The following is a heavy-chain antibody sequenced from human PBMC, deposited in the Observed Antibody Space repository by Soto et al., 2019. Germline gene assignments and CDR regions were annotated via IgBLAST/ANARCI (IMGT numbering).Heavy chain of an antibody. Sequence: LRLSCAASGFTFSSYGMHWVRQAPGKGLEWVAVISYDGSNKYYADSVKGRLTISRDNSKNTLYLQMNSLRAEDTAVYYCAKDRGPGMTTVTRNYYYGMDVWGQGTTVTVSS. V-gene: IGHV3-30*18. D-gene: IGHD4-4*01. J-gene: IGHJ6*02. CDR2: ISYDGSNK. CDR1: GFTFSSYG. CDR3: AKDRGPGMTTVTRNYYYGMDV.